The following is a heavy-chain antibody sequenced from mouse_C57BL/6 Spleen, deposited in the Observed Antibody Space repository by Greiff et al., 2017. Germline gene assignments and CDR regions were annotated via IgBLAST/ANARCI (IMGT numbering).Heavy chain of an antibody. CDR1: GYAFSSSW. J-gene: IGHJ4*01. V-gene: IGHV1-82*01. CDR2: IYPGDGDT. D-gene: IGHD2-14*01. Sequence: QVQLQQSGPELVKPGASVQISCKASGYAFSSSWMNWVKQRSGKGLEWIGRIYPGDGDTNYHGKFKGKATLTADKSSSTAYMQLSSLTSEDSAVYFCARGGGYSDAMDYWGQGTSVTVSS. CDR3: ARGGGYSDAMDY.